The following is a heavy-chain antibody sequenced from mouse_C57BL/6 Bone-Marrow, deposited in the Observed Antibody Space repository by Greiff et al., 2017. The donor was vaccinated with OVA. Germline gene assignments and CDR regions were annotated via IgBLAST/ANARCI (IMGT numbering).Heavy chain of an antibody. V-gene: IGHV5-6*02. Sequence: EVKLMESGGDLVKPGGSLKLSCAASGFTFSSYGMSWVRQTPDKRLEWVATISSGGSYTYYPDSVKGRFTISRDNAKNTLYLQMSSLKSEDTAMYYCARRLYGYGTCAYWGQGTLVTVSA. CDR2: ISSGGSYT. J-gene: IGHJ3*01. CDR3: ARRLYGYGTCAY. D-gene: IGHD2-2*01. CDR1: GFTFSSYG.